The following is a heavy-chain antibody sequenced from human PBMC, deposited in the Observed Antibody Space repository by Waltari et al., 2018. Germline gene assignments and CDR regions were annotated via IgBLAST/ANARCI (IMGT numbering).Heavy chain of an antibody. CDR1: GFTFSSYD. Sequence: EVQLLESGGGLVQPGGSLRLSCAASGFTFSSYDMSWVRQAPGKGLEWVSAISGSGGSTYYADSVKGRFTISRDNSKNTLYLQMNSLRAEDTAVYYCAKDEVFWSGYHYDYWGQGTLVTVSS. CDR2: ISGSGGST. D-gene: IGHD3-3*01. CDR3: AKDEVFWSGYHYDY. V-gene: IGHV3-23*01. J-gene: IGHJ4*02.